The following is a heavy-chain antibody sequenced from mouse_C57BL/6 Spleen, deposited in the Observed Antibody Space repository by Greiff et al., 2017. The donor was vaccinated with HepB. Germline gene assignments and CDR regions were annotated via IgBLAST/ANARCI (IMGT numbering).Heavy chain of an antibody. V-gene: IGHV5-4*01. D-gene: IGHD1-1*01. CDR1: GFTFSSYA. CDR3: ARDGGSYYYGSSQAWFAY. J-gene: IGHJ3*01. Sequence: EVMLVESGGGLVKPGGSLKLSCAASGFTFSSYAMSWVRQTPEKRLEWVATISDGGSYTYYPDNVKGRFTISRDNAKNNLYLQMSHLKSEDTAMYYCARDGGSYYYGSSQAWFAYWGQGTLVTVSA. CDR2: ISDGGSYT.